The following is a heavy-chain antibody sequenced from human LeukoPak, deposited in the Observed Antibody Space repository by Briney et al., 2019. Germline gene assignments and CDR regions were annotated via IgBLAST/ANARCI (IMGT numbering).Heavy chain of an antibody. J-gene: IGHJ4*02. CDR3: ASVNSGGNFDY. Sequence: GGSLRLSCAASGFTFSSDWMHWVRQAPGKGLGWVSRISGDGSTTTYADSVKGRFTISRDNAKNTLYLQMNSLRADDTAVYYCASVNSGGNFDYWGQGNLVTVSS. D-gene: IGHD4-23*01. V-gene: IGHV3-74*01. CDR1: GFTFSSDW. CDR2: ISGDGSTT.